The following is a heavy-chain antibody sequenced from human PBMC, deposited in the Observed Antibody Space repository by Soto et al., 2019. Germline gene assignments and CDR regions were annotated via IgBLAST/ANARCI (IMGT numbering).Heavy chain of an antibody. CDR1: GFTFSSYA. CDR3: AKDPRMTGYYFGGVDV. CDR2: ISGSGGST. Sequence: GGSLRLSCAASGFTFSSYAMSWVRQAPGKGLEWVSAISGSGGSTYYADSVKGRFTISRDNSKNTLYLQMNSLRAEDTAVYYCAKDPRMTGYYFGGVDVWGQGTTVTVSS. D-gene: IGHD3-9*01. J-gene: IGHJ6*02. V-gene: IGHV3-23*01.